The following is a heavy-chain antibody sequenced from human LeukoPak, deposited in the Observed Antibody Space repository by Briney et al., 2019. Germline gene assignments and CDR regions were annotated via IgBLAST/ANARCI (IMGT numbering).Heavy chain of an antibody. CDR3: ARGPPSRFITMAHYFEY. J-gene: IGHJ4*02. CDR1: GYSFTSYG. V-gene: IGHV1-18*01. D-gene: IGHD3-10*01. CDR2: VSVYNGNT. Sequence: AAVKVSCKASGYSFTSYGISWVRQAPGQGVGWMGWVSVYNGNTNYAQKLQGRVTMTTDTSTSTAYMELRSLRSDDTAVYYCARGPPSRFITMAHYFEYWGQGTLVTVSS.